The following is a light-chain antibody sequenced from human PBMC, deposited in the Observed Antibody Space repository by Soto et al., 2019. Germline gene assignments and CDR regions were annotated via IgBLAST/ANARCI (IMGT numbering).Light chain of an antibody. Sequence: EVVMTQSPAALSVSPGERVSLSCRASQSVGNNLAWYQQKPGQAPRLLIYAVSTRATGIPARLSGSGSGTEFTLTISSLQSEDFAVYYCQQYDNWPRTFGKGTKVDIK. CDR2: AVS. CDR3: QQYDNWPRT. V-gene: IGKV3-15*01. CDR1: QSVGNN. J-gene: IGKJ1*01.